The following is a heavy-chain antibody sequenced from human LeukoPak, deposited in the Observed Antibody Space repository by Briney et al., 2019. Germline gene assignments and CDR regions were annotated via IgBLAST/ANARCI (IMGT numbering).Heavy chain of an antibody. V-gene: IGHV1-46*01. J-gene: IGHJ4*02. Sequence: ASVKVSCKASGYTFTSYYMHWVRQAPGQGLEWMGIINPSGGSTSYAQKFQGRVTMTRDTSTSTVYMELCSLRSEDTAVYYCARDRDTYYDILTRYSSYYFDYWGQGTLVTVSS. D-gene: IGHD3-9*01. CDR2: INPSGGST. CDR3: ARDRDTYYDILTRYSSYYFDY. CDR1: GYTFTSYY.